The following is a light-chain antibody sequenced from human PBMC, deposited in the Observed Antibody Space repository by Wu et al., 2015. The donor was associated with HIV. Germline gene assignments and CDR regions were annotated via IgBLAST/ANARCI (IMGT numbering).Light chain of an antibody. CDR3: QQYSDSPPVHS. CDR1: QSVSSNS. CDR2: GTS. Sequence: EIVLTQSPGTLSLSPGERATLSCRASQSVSSNSLAWYQLKPGQAPRLLIYGTSSRATGIPDRFSGSGSGTVFSLTISRLEPEDFAVYYCQQYSDSPPVHSFGQGTELQIK. J-gene: IGKJ2*03. V-gene: IGKV3-20*01.